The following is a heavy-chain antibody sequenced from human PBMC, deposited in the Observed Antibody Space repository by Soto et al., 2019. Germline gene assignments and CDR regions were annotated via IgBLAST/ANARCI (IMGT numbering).Heavy chain of an antibody. J-gene: IGHJ4*02. Sequence: ASVEDSCKDSRYNFTSYGMHWVRQAPGQRLEWMGWINAGNGNTKYSQKFQGRVTITRDTSASTAYMELSSLRSEDTAVYYCARDLQAEYWGQGTLVTVSS. V-gene: IGHV1-3*01. CDR2: INAGNGNT. CDR3: ARDLQAEY. CDR1: RYNFTSYG.